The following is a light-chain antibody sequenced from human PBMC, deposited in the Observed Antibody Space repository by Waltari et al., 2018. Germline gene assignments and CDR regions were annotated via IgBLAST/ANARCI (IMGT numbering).Light chain of an antibody. CDR2: DVS. V-gene: IGLV2-14*01. CDR1: SSDVGGYNY. J-gene: IGLJ2*01. Sequence: QSALTQPASVSGSPGQSITISCTGTSSDVGGYNYVSWYQQHPGKAPQLMIYDVSNRPSGVSNRFSGSTSGNTASLTISGLQAEDEADYYCSSYTSSSTSVVFGGGTKLTVL. CDR3: SSYTSSSTSVV.